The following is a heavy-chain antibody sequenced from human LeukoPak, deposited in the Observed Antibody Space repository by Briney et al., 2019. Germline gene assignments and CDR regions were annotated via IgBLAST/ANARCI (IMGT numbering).Heavy chain of an antibody. D-gene: IGHD1-26*01. CDR1: GYTFTSYG. CDR2: ISAYNGNT. Sequence: GGSVQVSCQASGYTFTSYGISWVRPAPGQGREWMGWISAYNGNTNYAQKLQGRVTMTTDTSTSTAYMELRSLRSDDTAVYYCARGGSGSYYGGFKEDYWGQGTLVTVSS. CDR3: ARGGSGSYYGGFKEDY. J-gene: IGHJ4*02. V-gene: IGHV1-18*01.